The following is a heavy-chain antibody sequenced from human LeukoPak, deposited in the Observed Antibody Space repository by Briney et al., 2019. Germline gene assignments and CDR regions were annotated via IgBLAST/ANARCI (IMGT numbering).Heavy chain of an antibody. CDR3: ARHLRGNSTAFDI. CDR1: GGSISNYY. V-gene: IGHV4-4*09. J-gene: IGHJ3*02. CDR2: IYTSGNT. D-gene: IGHD4-23*01. Sequence: SETLSLTCTVSGGSISNYYWTCIRQPPGKGLECIGYIYTSGNTNYNPTLKTRVTISVDTSKHQFSLKLSSVTAADTAVYYCARHLRGNSTAFDIWGQGTMVTVSS.